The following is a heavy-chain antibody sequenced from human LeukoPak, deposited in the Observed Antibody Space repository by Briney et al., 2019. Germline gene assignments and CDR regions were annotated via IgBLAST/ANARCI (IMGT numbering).Heavy chain of an antibody. CDR1: GGSISSYD. Sequence: SETLSLTCTVSGGSISSYDWSWIRHPPGKGLEWIAYIYSSGSTNYNPSLKSRVTRSVDTSKNQFSLKLSSVTAADSAVYYCARLNYGRRDYYYYYYMDVWGKGTTVTVSS. V-gene: IGHV4-4*09. CDR3: ARLNYGRRDYYYYYYMDV. J-gene: IGHJ6*03. D-gene: IGHD3-10*01. CDR2: IYSSGST.